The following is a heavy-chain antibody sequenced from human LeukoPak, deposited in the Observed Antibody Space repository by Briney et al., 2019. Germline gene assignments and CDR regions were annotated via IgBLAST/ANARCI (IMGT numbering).Heavy chain of an antibody. J-gene: IGHJ4*02. D-gene: IGHD6-13*01. V-gene: IGHV4-39*07. Sequence: PSETLSLTCTVSGGSISSSSYYWGWIRQPPGKGLEWIGSIYYSGSTYYNPSLKSRVTISVDTSKNQFSLKLSSVTAADTAVYYCARDRRPAAGNQGPDVYWGQGTLVTVSS. CDR3: ARDRRPAAGNQGPDVY. CDR1: GGSISSSSYY. CDR2: IYYSGST.